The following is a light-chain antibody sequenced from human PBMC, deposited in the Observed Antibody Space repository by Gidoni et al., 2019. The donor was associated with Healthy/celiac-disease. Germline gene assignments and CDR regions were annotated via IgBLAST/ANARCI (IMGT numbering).Light chain of an antibody. Sequence: DIQMTQSPSSLSASVGDRVTITCRASQGISKYLAWYQQKPGKVPKLLIYAASTLQSGVPSRFSGSGSGTDFTFTIRSLQPEDVSTYYCQKYNRAPRTFGQGTKVEIK. J-gene: IGKJ1*01. V-gene: IGKV1-27*01. CDR2: AAS. CDR3: QKYNRAPRT. CDR1: QGISKY.